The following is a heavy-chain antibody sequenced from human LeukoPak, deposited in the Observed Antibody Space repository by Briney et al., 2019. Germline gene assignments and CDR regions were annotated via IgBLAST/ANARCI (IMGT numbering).Heavy chain of an antibody. Sequence: PGGSLRLSCAASGFTFSSYSMNWVRQAPGKGLEWVANIKQDGSEKYYVDSVKGRFTISRDNAKNSLYLQMNSLRAEDTAVYYCARVGYSSSWYTVVYYYYYMDVWGKGTTVTVSS. D-gene: IGHD6-13*01. CDR2: IKQDGSEK. V-gene: IGHV3-7*01. J-gene: IGHJ6*03. CDR3: ARVGYSSSWYTVVYYYYYMDV. CDR1: GFTFSSYS.